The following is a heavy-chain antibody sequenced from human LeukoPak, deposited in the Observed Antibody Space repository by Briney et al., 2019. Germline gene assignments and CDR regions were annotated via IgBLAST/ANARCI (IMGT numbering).Heavy chain of an antibody. V-gene: IGHV4-38-2*02. CDR2: IYYSGST. CDR1: GYSISSGYY. CDR3: ARDSYGPIDY. J-gene: IGHJ4*02. D-gene: IGHD5-18*01. Sequence: SETLSLTCTVSGYSISSGYYWGWIRQPPGKGLEWIGSIYYSGSTYYNPSLKSRVTISVDTSKNQFSLKLSSVTAADTAVYYCARDSYGPIDYWGQGTLVTVSS.